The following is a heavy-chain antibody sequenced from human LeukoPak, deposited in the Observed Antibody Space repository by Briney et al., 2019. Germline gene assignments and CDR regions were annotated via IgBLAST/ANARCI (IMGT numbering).Heavy chain of an antibody. CDR3: VKITSVTGGDC. D-gene: IGHD1-1*01. J-gene: IGHJ4*02. Sequence: GGSLRLSCSASGFTFSAYAMYWVRQAPGKGLEYVSGISTNGGSSFYADSVKGRFTISRDNSKNTLYLQMNSLRAEETAVYYRVKITSVTGGDCWGQGTRLTDSS. V-gene: IGHV3-64D*09. CDR2: ISTNGGSS. CDR1: GFTFSAYA.